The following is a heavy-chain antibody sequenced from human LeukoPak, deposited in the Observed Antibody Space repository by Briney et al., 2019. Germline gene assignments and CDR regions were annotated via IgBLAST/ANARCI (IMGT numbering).Heavy chain of an antibody. CDR1: GYTFTSYY. J-gene: IGHJ3*02. CDR3: LVLGYCSGGSCPPNAFDI. CDR2: INPSGGST. V-gene: IGHV1-46*01. D-gene: IGHD2-15*01. Sequence: ASVKVSCKASGYTFTSYYMHWVRQAPGQGLEWMGIINPSGGSTSYAQKFQGRDTMTRDTSTSTVYMELSSLRSEDTAVYYCLVLGYCSGGSCPPNAFDIWGQGTMVTVSS.